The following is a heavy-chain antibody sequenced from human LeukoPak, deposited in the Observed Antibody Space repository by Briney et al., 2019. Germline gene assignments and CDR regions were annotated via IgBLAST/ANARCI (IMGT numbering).Heavy chain of an antibody. CDR1: GFTFRSYG. CDR2: IRYDGNSN. V-gene: IGHV3-30*02. J-gene: IGHJ4*02. Sequence: GGSLRLSCAASGFTFRSYGMHWVRQAPGKGLEWVAFIRYDGNSNYYADSVKGRFTISRDNSRSTLYLQMNGLRAEDTAVYYCAKEEVISGNHGVYFDYWGQGTLVTVSS. D-gene: IGHD3-22*01. CDR3: AKEEVISGNHGVYFDY.